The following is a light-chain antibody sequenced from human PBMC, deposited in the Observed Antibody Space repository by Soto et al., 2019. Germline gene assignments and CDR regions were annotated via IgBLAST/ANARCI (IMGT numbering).Light chain of an antibody. CDR3: QQYYTAPYT. CDR2: GAS. J-gene: IGKJ2*01. Sequence: DIVMTQSPDYLAVSLGERATIHCQSSQSVFYSSDNRNNLTWYQLKPGQPPKLLIYGASFRESGVPDRFSGSGSSTAITHTITPLQTEDVAVYYCQQYYTAPYTFSLGAK. CDR1: QSVFYSSDNRNN. V-gene: IGKV4-1*01.